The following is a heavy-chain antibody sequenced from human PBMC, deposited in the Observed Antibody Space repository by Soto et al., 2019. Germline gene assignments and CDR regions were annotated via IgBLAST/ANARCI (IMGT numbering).Heavy chain of an antibody. V-gene: IGHV4-59*01. Sequence: PSETLSLTCTVSGGSISSYYWSWIRQPPGKGLEWIGYIYYSGSTNYNPSLKSRVTISVDTSKNQFSLKLSSVTAADTAVYYCARVVSRDFWSSIYYYYYYMDVWGKGTTVTVSS. J-gene: IGHJ6*03. D-gene: IGHD3-3*01. CDR2: IYYSGST. CDR3: ARVVSRDFWSSIYYYYYYMDV. CDR1: GGSISSYY.